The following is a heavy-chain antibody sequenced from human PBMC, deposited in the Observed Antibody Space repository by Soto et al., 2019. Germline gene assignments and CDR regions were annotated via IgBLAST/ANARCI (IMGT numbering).Heavy chain of an antibody. CDR1: GFTFSRYG. CDR2: VVNDGSAR. Sequence: GGSLTLSCAVSGFTFSRYGMHWLRQAPGGGLEGMAVVVNDGSARYYSDSVKGRFTISRDKSKNTLYLQMNTLGVEDTAIYYCARDDDHEANGLDYWGQGTLVTVSS. V-gene: IGHV3-33*01. CDR3: ARDDDHEANGLDY. D-gene: IGHD5-12*01. J-gene: IGHJ4*02.